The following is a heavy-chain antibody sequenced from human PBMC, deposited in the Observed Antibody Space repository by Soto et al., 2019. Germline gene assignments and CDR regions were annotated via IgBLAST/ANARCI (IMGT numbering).Heavy chain of an antibody. V-gene: IGHV5-51*01. CDR2: IYPGDSDT. J-gene: IGHJ3*02. D-gene: IGHD4-4*01. CDR3: VRDHGYSNFDDVFDI. CDR1: GYNFPTYW. Sequence: PGESLKISCKGSGYNFPTYWIGWVRQMPGKGLEWMGIIYPGDSDTRYSPSFQGQVTISADKSIRTAYLQWNSLKASDTAMYYCVRDHGYSNFDDVFDIWGQGTMVTVSS.